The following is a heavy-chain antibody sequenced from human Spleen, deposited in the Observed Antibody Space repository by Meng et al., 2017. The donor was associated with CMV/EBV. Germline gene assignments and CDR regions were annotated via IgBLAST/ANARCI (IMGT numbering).Heavy chain of an antibody. V-gene: IGHV3-23*01. Sequence: GESLKISCAASGFTFSNAWMTWVRQAPGKGLEWVSSISGRGGNIYYADSVKGRFAISRDNSKNTLFLQMNSLRVEDTAVYYCAKDDDFWSGGYYGMDVWGQGTTVTVSS. D-gene: IGHD3-3*01. CDR3: AKDDDFWSGGYYGMDV. CDR2: ISGRGGNI. CDR1: GFTFSNAW. J-gene: IGHJ6*02.